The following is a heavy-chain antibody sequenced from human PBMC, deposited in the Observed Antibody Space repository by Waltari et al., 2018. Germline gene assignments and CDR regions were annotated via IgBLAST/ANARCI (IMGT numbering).Heavy chain of an antibody. J-gene: IGHJ4*02. CDR2: ISYDGSNK. Sequence: QVQLVESGGGVVQPGRSLRLSCAASGFTFSSYAMHWVRQAPGKGLEWVAVISYDGSNKYYADSVKGRFTISRDNSKNTLYLQMNSLRAEDTAVYYCVRVTGQDVGPYYFDYWGQGTLVTVSS. V-gene: IGHV3-30-3*01. CDR1: GFTFSSYA. D-gene: IGHD1-26*01. CDR3: VRVTGQDVGPYYFDY.